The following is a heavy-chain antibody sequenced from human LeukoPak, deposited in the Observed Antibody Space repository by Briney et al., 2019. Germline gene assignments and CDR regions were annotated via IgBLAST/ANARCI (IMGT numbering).Heavy chain of an antibody. D-gene: IGHD3-9*01. V-gene: IGHV3-15*01. CDR1: GFTFSNAW. Sequence: PGGSLRLSCAASGFTFSNAWMSWVRQAPGKGLEWVGRIKSKTGGGTTDYAAPVKGRFTISRDDSKNTLYLQMNSLKTEDTAVYYCAKMGETYYDILTGKRDWFDPWGQGTLVTVSS. CDR3: AKMGETYYDILTGKRDWFDP. J-gene: IGHJ5*02. CDR2: IKSKTGGGTT.